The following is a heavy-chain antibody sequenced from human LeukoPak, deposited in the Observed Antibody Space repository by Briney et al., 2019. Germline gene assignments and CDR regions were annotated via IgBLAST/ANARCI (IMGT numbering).Heavy chain of an antibody. Sequence: VKPSETLSLTCTVSGGSISSSSCYWGWIRQPPGKGLEWIGSIYYSGSTYYNPSLKSRVTISVDTSKNQFSLKLSSVTAADTAVYYCARLKGAAAGTSWGQGTLVTVSS. V-gene: IGHV4-39*01. J-gene: IGHJ4*02. CDR2: IYYSGST. CDR1: GGSISSSSCY. CDR3: ARLKGAAAGTS. D-gene: IGHD6-13*01.